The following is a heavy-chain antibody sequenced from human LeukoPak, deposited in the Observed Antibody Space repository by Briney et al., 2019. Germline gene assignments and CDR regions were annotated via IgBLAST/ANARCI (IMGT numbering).Heavy chain of an antibody. V-gene: IGHV1-2*02. CDR2: INPNRGGT. CDR1: GYTFTGYY. Sequence: ASMKVSCKASGYTFTGYYMHWVRQAPGQGLEWMGWINPNRGGTNYAQKFQGRVTMTRDTSITTAYMELSRLSSDDTALYYCASGYSDYADYYNYYMDVWGKGTTVTVSS. J-gene: IGHJ6*03. D-gene: IGHD4-11*01. CDR3: ASGYSDYADYYNYYMDV.